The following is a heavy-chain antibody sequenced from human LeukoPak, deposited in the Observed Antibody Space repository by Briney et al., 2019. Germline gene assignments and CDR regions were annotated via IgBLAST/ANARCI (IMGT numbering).Heavy chain of an antibody. CDR2: IYYSGST. V-gene: IGHV4-59*01. J-gene: IGHJ3*02. CDR3: ARQPRDSRSWYERLGAFDI. CDR1: GGSISSYY. D-gene: IGHD6-13*01. Sequence: PSETLSLTCTVSGGSISSYYWSWIRQPPGKGLEWIGYIYYSGSTNYNPSLKSRVTISVDTSKNQFSLKLSSVTAADTAVYYCARQPRDSRSWYERLGAFDIWGQGTMVTVSS.